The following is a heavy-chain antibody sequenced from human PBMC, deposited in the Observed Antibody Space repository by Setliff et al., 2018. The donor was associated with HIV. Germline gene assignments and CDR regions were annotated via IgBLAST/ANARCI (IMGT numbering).Heavy chain of an antibody. Sequence: GASVKVSCKASGYTFTSYGISWVRQAPGQGLEWMGWISAYNGNTNYAQKFRGRVTMTTDISTNTAYMEVRSLSFDDTAVYYCVRGHCNSDKCWYTWFDPWGQGTLVTVSS. CDR1: GYTFTSYG. V-gene: IGHV1-18*01. CDR2: ISAYNGNT. CDR3: VRGHCNSDKCWYTWFDP. J-gene: IGHJ5*02. D-gene: IGHD2-2*01.